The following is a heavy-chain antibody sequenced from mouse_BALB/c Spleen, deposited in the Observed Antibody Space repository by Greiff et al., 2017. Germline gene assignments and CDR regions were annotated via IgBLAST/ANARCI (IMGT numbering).Heavy chain of an antibody. V-gene: IGHV2-9*02. D-gene: IGHD3-2*01. CDR1: GFSLTSYG. J-gene: IGHJ4*01. CDR3: AKDKTARATVAMDY. CDR2: IWAGGST. Sequence: VMLVESGPGLVAPSQSLSITCTVSGFSLTSYGVHWVRQPPGKGLEWLGVIWAGGSTNYNSALMSRLSISKDNSKSQVFLKMNSLQTDDTAMYYCAKDKTARATVAMDYWGQGTSVTVSS.